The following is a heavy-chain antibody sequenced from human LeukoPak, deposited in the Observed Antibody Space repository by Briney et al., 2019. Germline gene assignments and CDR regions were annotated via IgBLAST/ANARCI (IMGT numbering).Heavy chain of an antibody. Sequence: SETLSLTCAVSGGSISSSNWWSWVRQPPGKGLEWIGEIYHSGSTNYNPSLKSRVTISVDTSKNQFSLKLSSVTAADTAVYYCARTLGSYFDYWGQGTLVTVSS. CDR3: ARTLGSYFDY. CDR2: IYHSGST. CDR1: GGSISSSNW. V-gene: IGHV4-4*02. J-gene: IGHJ4*02. D-gene: IGHD1-26*01.